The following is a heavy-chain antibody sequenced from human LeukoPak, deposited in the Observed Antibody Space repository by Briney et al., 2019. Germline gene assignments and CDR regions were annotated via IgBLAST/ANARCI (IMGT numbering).Heavy chain of an antibody. CDR3: ARHSRGPASGPAFDF. CDR1: GGSTSSTTYY. V-gene: IGHV4-39*01. J-gene: IGHJ4*02. CDR2: IYYNGST. Sequence: SETLSLTCTVSGGSTSSTTYYWGWIRQPPGKGLEWIGSIYYNGSTFYNPSLKSRVTIYVDSSKNHFSLSSVTAADTAVYYCARHSRGPASGPAFDFWGQGTLVTVSS. D-gene: IGHD6-13*01.